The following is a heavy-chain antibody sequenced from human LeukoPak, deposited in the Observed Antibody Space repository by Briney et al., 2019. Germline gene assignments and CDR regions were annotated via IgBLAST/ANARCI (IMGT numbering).Heavy chain of an antibody. CDR1: GGSISSYY. CDR3: ARNSCPSGSCYDNRGYFDY. D-gene: IGHD2-15*01. Sequence: PSETLSLTCTVSGGSISSYYWSWIRQPAGEGLEWIGRIYTSGSTNYNPSLKSRITISVDTSKNQFSLKLSSVTAADTAVYYCARNSCPSGSCYDNRGYFDYWGQGTLVTVSS. J-gene: IGHJ4*02. CDR2: IYTSGST. V-gene: IGHV4-4*07.